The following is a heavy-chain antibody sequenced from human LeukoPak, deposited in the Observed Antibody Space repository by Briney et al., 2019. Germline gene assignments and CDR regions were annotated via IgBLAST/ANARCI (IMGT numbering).Heavy chain of an antibody. V-gene: IGHV3-74*01. CDR3: ARGLGGSYPFDC. CDR1: GLTFSNYW. J-gene: IGHJ4*02. Sequence: PGGSLRLSCVASGLTFSNYWMDWVRQAPGKGLVWVSRINTDGSRTTYADSVKGRFTISRDNAKNTLYLQMNSLRADDTAVYFCARGLGGSYPFDCWGQGALVTVSS. D-gene: IGHD3-16*02. CDR2: INTDGSRT.